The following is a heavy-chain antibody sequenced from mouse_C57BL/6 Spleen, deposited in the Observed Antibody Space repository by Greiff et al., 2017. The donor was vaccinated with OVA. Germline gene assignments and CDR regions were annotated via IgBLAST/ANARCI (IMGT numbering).Heavy chain of an antibody. CDR1: GLHIKDVF. Sequence: VQLQQSGAELVRPGASVKLSCTASGLHIKDVFMHWVTQKPEQGPEWIGWIDPEHGDTEYASKFQGNAPITADTSSNTTYRQLSSLTSEDTAVYYCTAGDYRFAYWGQGTLVTVSA. CDR2: IDPEHGDT. CDR3: TAGDYRFAY. D-gene: IGHD2-4*01. J-gene: IGHJ3*01. V-gene: IGHV14-4*01.